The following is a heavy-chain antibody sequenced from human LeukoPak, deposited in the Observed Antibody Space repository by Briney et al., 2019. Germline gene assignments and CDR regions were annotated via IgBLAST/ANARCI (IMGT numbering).Heavy chain of an antibody. CDR3: ARALYCSSTSCAYFGY. CDR1: GGTFSSYA. J-gene: IGHJ4*02. D-gene: IGHD2-2*01. V-gene: IGHV1-69*05. CDR2: IIPIFGTA. Sequence: GASVKVSCKASGGTFSSYAISWVRQAPGQGLEWMGGIIPIFGTANYAQKFQGRVTITTDESTSTAYMELSSLRSEDTAVYYCARALYCSSTSCAYFGYWGQGTLVTVSS.